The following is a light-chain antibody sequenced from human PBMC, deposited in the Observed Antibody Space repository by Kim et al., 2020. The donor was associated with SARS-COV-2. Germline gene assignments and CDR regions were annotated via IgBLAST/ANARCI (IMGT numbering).Light chain of an antibody. CDR2: SYN. CDR3: AAWDDSLNGWV. J-gene: IGLJ3*02. Sequence: GQCFTISCSGSSSNIGSNPVNWYQQLPGTAPKLLFYSYNQRPSGVPDRFSGSKSGSSASLAISGLQSEDEADYYCAAWDDSLNGWVFGGGTQLTVL. CDR1: SSNIGSNP. V-gene: IGLV1-44*01.